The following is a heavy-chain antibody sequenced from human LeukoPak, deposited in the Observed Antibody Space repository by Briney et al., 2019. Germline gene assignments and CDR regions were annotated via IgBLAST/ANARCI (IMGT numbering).Heavy chain of an antibody. CDR1: GGSISSSSYY. CDR3: ARAPCTNGVCLGPNWFDP. D-gene: IGHD2-8*01. V-gene: IGHV4-39*07. Sequence: SETLSLTCTVSGGSISSSSYYWGWIRQPPGKGLEWIGTIYYSGSTYYKSSLKSRVTISVDTSKNQFSLKLSSVTAADTAVYYCARAPCTNGVCLGPNWFDPWGQGTLVTVSS. J-gene: IGHJ5*02. CDR2: IYYSGST.